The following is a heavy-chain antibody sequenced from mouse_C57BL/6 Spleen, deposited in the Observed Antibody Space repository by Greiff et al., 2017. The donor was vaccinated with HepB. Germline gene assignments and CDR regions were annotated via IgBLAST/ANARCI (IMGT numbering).Heavy chain of an antibody. CDR2: INPNNGGT. D-gene: IGHD2-2*01. Sequence: EVQLQQSGPELVKPGASVKISCKASGYTFTDYYMNWVKQSHGKSLEWIGDINPNNGGTSYNQKFKGKATLTVDKSSSTAYMELRSLTSEDSAVYYCASPYGYDVGYYFDYWGQGTTLTVSS. V-gene: IGHV1-26*01. J-gene: IGHJ2*01. CDR3: ASPYGYDVGYYFDY. CDR1: GYTFTDYY.